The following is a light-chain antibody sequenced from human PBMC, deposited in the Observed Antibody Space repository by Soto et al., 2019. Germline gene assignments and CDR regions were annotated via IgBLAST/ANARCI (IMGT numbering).Light chain of an antibody. J-gene: IGKJ5*01. Sequence: DIVMTQSPLSLTVTPGEPASISCRSSQSLLHSNGYNYLDWYLQKPGQSPQLLIYLGSNRASGVPDRFSGGGSGTDFTLKISRVEAEDVGFYYCMQALQTPITVGQGTRLEIK. CDR1: QSLLHSNGYNY. V-gene: IGKV2-28*01. CDR3: MQALQTPIT. CDR2: LGS.